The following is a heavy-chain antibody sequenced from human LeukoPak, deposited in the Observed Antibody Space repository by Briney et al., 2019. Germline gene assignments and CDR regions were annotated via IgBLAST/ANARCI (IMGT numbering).Heavy chain of an antibody. CDR2: IRYDGSSK. CDR1: GLTFINYG. CDR3: AKDAPYCTNGVCYTGGDY. D-gene: IGHD2-8*01. V-gene: IGHV3-30*02. J-gene: IGHJ4*02. Sequence: PGGSLRLSCEASGLTFINYGMHWVRQAPGKGLEWVALIRYDGSSKYYADSVKGRFTISRDNSKNTLFLQMSSLRPDDTAVYYCAKDAPYCTNGVCYTGGDYWGQGTLVTVSS.